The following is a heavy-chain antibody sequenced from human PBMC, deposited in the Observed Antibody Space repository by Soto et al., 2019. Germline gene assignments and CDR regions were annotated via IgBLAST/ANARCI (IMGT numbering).Heavy chain of an antibody. CDR3: AKDMVPDRRSWYSSGWYSDY. CDR2: ISGSGGST. D-gene: IGHD6-19*01. J-gene: IGHJ4*02. V-gene: IGHV3-23*01. Sequence: GGSKRDSSAASGLNFRNYGMSWVSKETGKGLEWVSAISGSGGSTYYADSVKGRFTISRDNSKNTLYLQMNSLRAEDTAVYYCAKDMVPDRRSWYSSGWYSDYWGQGTLVTVSS. CDR1: GLNFRNYG.